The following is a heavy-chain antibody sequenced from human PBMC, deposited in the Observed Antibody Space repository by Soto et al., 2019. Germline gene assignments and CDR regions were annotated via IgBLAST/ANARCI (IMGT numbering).Heavy chain of an antibody. CDR3: AREENCSDGICYSEYFQR. CDR1: GYIFTAYS. Sequence: ASVKVSCKASGYIFTAYSMHWVRQAPGQGLEWMGVVNPSGGSTNYAQKFQGRITMTRDTSTSTVYMDLSSLTSEDTAVYYCAREENCSDGICYSEYFQRWGQGTLVIVYS. D-gene: IGHD2-15*01. J-gene: IGHJ1*01. CDR2: VNPSGGST. V-gene: IGHV1-46*01.